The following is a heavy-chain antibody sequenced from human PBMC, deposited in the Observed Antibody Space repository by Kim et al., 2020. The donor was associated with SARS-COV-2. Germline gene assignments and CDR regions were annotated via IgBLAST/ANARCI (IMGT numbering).Heavy chain of an antibody. J-gene: IGHJ4*02. D-gene: IGHD6-6*01. V-gene: IGHV3-15*01. CDR1: GGNGRKEG. CDR3: TTDVEAALLFGY. CDR2: TKSKTEGGTT. Sequence: GGSLRLLCEEGGGNGRKEGRREGRQAQGKGREGGGRTKSKTEGGTTDYAAPVKGRCTISRDDSKNTLYLQMNSLKTEDTAVYYCTTDVEAALLFGYWGQGTLVPVSS.